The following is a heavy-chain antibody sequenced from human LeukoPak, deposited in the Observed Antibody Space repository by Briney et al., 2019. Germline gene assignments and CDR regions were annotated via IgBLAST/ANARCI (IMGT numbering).Heavy chain of an antibody. Sequence: GGSLRLSCAASGFTFSSYSMNWVRQAPGKGLEWVSSISSGSYIFYADSVKGRVTISRDNAKNSLYLQMNSLRAEDTAVYYCARNGRSSWYGFDYWGQGTLVTVSS. CDR3: ARNGRSSWYGFDY. V-gene: IGHV3-21*01. CDR2: ISSGSYI. CDR1: GFTFSSYS. D-gene: IGHD6-13*01. J-gene: IGHJ4*02.